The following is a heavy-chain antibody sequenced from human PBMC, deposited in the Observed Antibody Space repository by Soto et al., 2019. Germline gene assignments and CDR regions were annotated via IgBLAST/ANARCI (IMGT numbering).Heavy chain of an antibody. D-gene: IGHD1-7*01. CDR3: ARVGKLELQGGAFDI. CDR1: GGSISSYY. V-gene: IGHV4-4*07. J-gene: IGHJ3*02. CDR2: IYTSGST. Sequence: PSETLSVTCTVSGGSISSYYWSWIRQPAGKGLEWIGRIYTSGSTNYNPSLKSRVTMSVDTSKNQFSLKLSSVTAADTAVYYCARVGKLELQGGAFDIWGPGTMVTVSS.